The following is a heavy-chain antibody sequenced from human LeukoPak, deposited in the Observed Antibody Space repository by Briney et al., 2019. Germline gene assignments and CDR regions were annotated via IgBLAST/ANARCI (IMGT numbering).Heavy chain of an antibody. CDR2: MNPNSGNT. CDR1: GGTFSSYA. D-gene: IGHD3-9*01. V-gene: IGHV1-8*02. J-gene: IGHJ4*02. CDR3: ARAFRILTGGDY. Sequence: GASVKVSCKASGGTFSSYAINWVRQATGQGLEWMGWMNPNSGNTGYAQKFQGRVTMTRNTSISTAYMELSSLRSEDTAVYYCARAFRILTGGDYWGQGTLVTVSS.